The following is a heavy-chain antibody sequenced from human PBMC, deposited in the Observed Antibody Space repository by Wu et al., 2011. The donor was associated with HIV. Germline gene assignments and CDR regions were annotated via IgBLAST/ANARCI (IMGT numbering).Heavy chain of an antibody. D-gene: IGHD2-2*02. CDR2: IIPIFGTA. CDR3: ARQYQLLYGGGGDWFDP. CDR1: GGTFSSYA. V-gene: IGHV1-69*14. J-gene: IGHJ5*02. Sequence: QVQVVQSGAEVKKPGSSVKVSCKASGGTFSSYAISWVRQAPGQGLEWMGGIIPIFGTANYAQKFQGRVTITADKSTSTAYMELSSLRSEDTAVYYCARQYQLLYGGGGDWFDPWGQGTLVTVSS.